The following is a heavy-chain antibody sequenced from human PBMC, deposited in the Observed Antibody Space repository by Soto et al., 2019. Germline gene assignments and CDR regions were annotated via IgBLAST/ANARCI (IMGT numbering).Heavy chain of an antibody. D-gene: IGHD3-10*01. V-gene: IGHV4-34*01. J-gene: IGHJ4*02. Sequence: ETLSLTCAVYGGSFSGYYWSWIRQPPGKGLEWIGEINHSGSTNYNPSLKSRVTISVDTSKNQFSLKLSSVTAADTAVYYCARGSVWFGEYSIDYWGQGTLVTVSS. CDR2: INHSGST. CDR1: GGSFSGYY. CDR3: ARGSVWFGEYSIDY.